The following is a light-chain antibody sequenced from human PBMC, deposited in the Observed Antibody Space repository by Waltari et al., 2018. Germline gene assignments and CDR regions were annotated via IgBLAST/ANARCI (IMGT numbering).Light chain of an antibody. CDR2: GAS. Sequence: EIVMTQSPATLSVSRGGSATLACRASLSIDDSLAWYQQKPAHPPGLLIHGASTRDTGIPVRFSGSGSGTDFTLTITGLQSEDFAVYFCQQYNQWPLTFGRGTKVEIK. V-gene: IGKV3-15*01. CDR3: QQYNQWPLT. J-gene: IGKJ4*01. CDR1: LSIDDS.